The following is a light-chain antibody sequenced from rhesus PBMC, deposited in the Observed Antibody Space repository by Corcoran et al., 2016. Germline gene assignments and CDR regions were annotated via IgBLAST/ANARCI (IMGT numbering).Light chain of an antibody. CDR3: QQHSSRPYS. Sequence: DIQMTQSPSSLSASVGDTVTITCRASQGISSWVAWYQQKPGKAPKLLIYKASSLQSGVPSRVSGSGSGTDFTLTISSLQSEDFATYYCQQHSSRPYSFGQGTKVEIK. V-gene: IGKV1-22*01. CDR2: KAS. CDR1: QGISSW. J-gene: IGKJ2*01.